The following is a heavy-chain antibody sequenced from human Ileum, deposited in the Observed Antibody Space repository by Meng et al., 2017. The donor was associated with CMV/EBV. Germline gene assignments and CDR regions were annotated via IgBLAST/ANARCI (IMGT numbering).Heavy chain of an antibody. V-gene: IGHV4-34*01. D-gene: IGHD2-2*01. Sequence: GGSFRVDSWSWIRQPPGKGLEWIGEINHSGSTNYNQSIKSRVTISVDTSKNQFSLKLSSVTAADTAVYYCARGRGYCSSTSCHYFDYWGQGALVTVSS. CDR3: ARGRGYCSSTSCHYFDY. CDR1: GGSFRVDS. CDR2: INHSGST. J-gene: IGHJ4*02.